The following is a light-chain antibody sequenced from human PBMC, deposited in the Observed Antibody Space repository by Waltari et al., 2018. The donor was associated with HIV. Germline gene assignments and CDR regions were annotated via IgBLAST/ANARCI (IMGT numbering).Light chain of an antibody. CDR1: TSNIGSNY. Sequence: QSVLSQPPSASGTPGQRVPLSCSGSTSNIGSNYVYWFQQFPGTTPKTLIFNNNQRPSGVPERFSGSKSGTSASLAISGLRSEDEGDYYCAAWDDSLSGQGVFGTGTKVTVL. J-gene: IGLJ1*01. V-gene: IGLV1-47*01. CDR2: NNN. CDR3: AAWDDSLSGQGV.